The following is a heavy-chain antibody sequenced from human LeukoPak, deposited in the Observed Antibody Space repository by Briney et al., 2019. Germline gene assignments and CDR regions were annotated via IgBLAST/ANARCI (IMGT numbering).Heavy chain of an antibody. CDR2: IYHSGST. D-gene: IGHD5-12*01. V-gene: IGHV4-38-2*02. J-gene: IGHJ4*02. CDR1: GHSISSGYY. CDR3: ARLKRGYSGYPFDY. Sequence: SETLSLTCTVSGHSISSGYYWGWIRQPPGKGLEWIGSIYHSGSTYYNPSLKSRVTISVDTSKNQFSLKLSSVTAADTAVYYCARLKRGYSGYPFDYWGQGTLVTVSS.